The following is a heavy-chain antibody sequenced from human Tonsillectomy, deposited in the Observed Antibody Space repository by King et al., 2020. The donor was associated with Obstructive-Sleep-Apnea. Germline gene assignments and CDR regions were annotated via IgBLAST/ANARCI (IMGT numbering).Heavy chain of an antibody. CDR3: ARDYIRVITVGGVIALDY. CDR2: ISYDGSNK. CDR1: GFTFSSYA. V-gene: IGHV3-30-3*01. Sequence: VQLVESGGGVVQPGRSLRLSCAASGFTFSSYAMPWVRQAPGKGLEWVAVISYDGSNKYYADSVKGRFTFSRDNSKNTLYLQMKSLRAEDTAVYYCARDYIRVITVGGVIALDYWGQGTLVTVSS. J-gene: IGHJ4*02. D-gene: IGHD3-16*02.